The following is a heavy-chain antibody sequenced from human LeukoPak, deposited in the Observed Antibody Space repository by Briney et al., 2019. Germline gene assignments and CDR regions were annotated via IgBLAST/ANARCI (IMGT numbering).Heavy chain of an antibody. CDR2: INHSGST. Sequence: SETLSLTCAVYGGSFSGYYWSWIRQPPGKGLGWIGEINHSGSTNYNPSLKSRVTISVDTSKNQFSLKLSSVTAADTAVYYCARARRYCSGGSCYRGTLGLNYYYYMDVWGKGTTVTVSS. CDR1: GGSFSGYY. J-gene: IGHJ6*03. D-gene: IGHD2-15*01. CDR3: ARARRYCSGGSCYRGTLGLNYYYYMDV. V-gene: IGHV4-34*01.